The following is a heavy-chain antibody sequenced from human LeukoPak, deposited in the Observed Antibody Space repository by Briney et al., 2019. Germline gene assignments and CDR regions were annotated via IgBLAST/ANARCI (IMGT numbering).Heavy chain of an antibody. CDR1: GGSISSSSYY. V-gene: IGHV4-61*05. CDR2: IYYSGST. CDR3: ARRSSWSLFDY. Sequence: SETLSLTCTVSGGSISSSSYYWGWIRQPPGKGLEWIGYIYYSGSTNYNPSLKSRVTISVDTSKNQFSLKLSSVTAADTAVYYCARRSSWSLFDYWGQGTLVTVSS. D-gene: IGHD6-13*01. J-gene: IGHJ4*02.